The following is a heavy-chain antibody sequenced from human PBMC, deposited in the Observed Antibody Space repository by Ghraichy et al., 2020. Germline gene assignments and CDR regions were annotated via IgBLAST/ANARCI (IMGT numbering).Heavy chain of an antibody. CDR2: IYSGGST. CDR1: GFTVSSNY. CDR3: ARITALRGVEWWFDP. Sequence: GGSLRLSCAASGFTVSSNYMSWVRQAPGKGLEWVSVIYSGGSTYYADSVKGRFTISRDNSKNTLYLQMNSLRAEDTAVYYCARITALRGVEWWFDPWGQGTLVTVSS. J-gene: IGHJ5*02. D-gene: IGHD3-10*01. V-gene: IGHV3-53*01.